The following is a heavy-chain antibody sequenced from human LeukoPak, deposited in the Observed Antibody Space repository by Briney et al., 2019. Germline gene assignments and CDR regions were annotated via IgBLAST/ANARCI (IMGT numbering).Heavy chain of an antibody. Sequence: GGSLRLSCAASGFTFSSYEMSWVRQAPGKGLEWVSYISSGSTIYDADSVKGRFTISRDNAKNSLYLQMNSLRAEDTAVYYCARESIAVAGAPFDYWGQGTLVTVSS. CDR3: ARESIAVAGAPFDY. D-gene: IGHD6-19*01. CDR2: ISSGSTI. CDR1: GFTFSSYE. V-gene: IGHV3-48*03. J-gene: IGHJ4*02.